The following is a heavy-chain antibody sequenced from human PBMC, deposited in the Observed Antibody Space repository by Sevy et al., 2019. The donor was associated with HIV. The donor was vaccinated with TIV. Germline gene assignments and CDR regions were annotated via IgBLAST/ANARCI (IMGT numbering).Heavy chain of an antibody. Sequence: GGSLRLSCAASGFTFTSYWMSWVRQAPGKGLEWVANIKQDGSEKYYVDSVKGRFTISRDNAMKSLYLQMNSLRAEDTAVHYCACDRGYYDSPAGFDYWGQGTLVTVSS. CDR2: IKQDGSEK. J-gene: IGHJ4*02. CDR1: GFTFTSYW. V-gene: IGHV3-7*03. CDR3: ACDRGYYDSPAGFDY. D-gene: IGHD3-22*01.